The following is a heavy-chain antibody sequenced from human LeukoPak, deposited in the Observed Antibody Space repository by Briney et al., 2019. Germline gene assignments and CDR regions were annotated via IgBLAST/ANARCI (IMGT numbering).Heavy chain of an antibody. CDR3: IREVQVRASASLGL. CDR2: MNSAGTTI. CDR1: GFPISGFW. V-gene: IGHV3-74*01. J-gene: IGHJ4*01. Sequence: QPGGPLRLSCAASGFPISGFWMHWVRQVPGEGLVWFARMNSAGTTINYADSVKGRFTISRDNVRNTLHLQMNNLSLEDTAVYFCIREVQVRASASLGLWGRGTLVTVS. D-gene: IGHD1-1*01.